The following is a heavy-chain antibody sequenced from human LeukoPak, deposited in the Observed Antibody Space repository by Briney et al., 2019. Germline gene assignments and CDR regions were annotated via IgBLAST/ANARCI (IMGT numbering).Heavy chain of an antibody. CDR2: ISSSTSYI. CDR3: ARGGTSGSLIY. V-gene: IGHV3-21*01. Sequence: PGGSLRFSCAASGFTSSRYAMNWVRQAPGKGLEWVSSISSSTSYIYYSDSVRGRFTISRDNAKNSLYRQMNSLRAEDTAVYYCARGGTSGSLIYWGQGTLVTVSS. CDR1: GFTSSRYA. J-gene: IGHJ4*02. D-gene: IGHD1-26*01.